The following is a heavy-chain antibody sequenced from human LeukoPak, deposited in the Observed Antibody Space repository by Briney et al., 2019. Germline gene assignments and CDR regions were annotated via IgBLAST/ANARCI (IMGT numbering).Heavy chain of an antibody. CDR3: ARTKSYSSSWYSV. Sequence: SRTLSLTCAVSSGSLSSSNWWSWVRQPPGKGLEWIGEIYHSGSTNYNPSLKSRVTISVDKSKNHFSLKLSSVTAADTAVYYCARTKSYSSSWYSVWGQGTLVTVCS. D-gene: IGHD6-13*01. J-gene: IGHJ4*02. CDR2: IYHSGST. V-gene: IGHV4-4*02. CDR1: SGSLSSSNW.